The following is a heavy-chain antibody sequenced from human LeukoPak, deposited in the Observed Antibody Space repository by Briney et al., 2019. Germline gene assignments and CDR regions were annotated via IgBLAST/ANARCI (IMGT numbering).Heavy chain of an antibody. CDR3: ARGSQYNRGHIDY. CDR1: GFTFYSYA. Sequence: GASLRLSCAASGFTFYSYAMSWVRQAPGKGLEWVSSIGRGGDTTYYADSVKGRFTISRDNSKNTLYMQMHNVRADDTALYYCARGSQYNRGHIDYWGQGTLVTVSS. D-gene: IGHD1-14*01. J-gene: IGHJ4*02. CDR2: IGRGGDTT. V-gene: IGHV3-23*01.